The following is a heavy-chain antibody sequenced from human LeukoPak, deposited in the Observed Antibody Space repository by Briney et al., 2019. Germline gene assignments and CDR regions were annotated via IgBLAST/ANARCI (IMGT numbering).Heavy chain of an antibody. Sequence: SETLSLTCTVSGGSVTSGSYYWGWIRQPPGKGLEWIGYIYYSGSTSYNPSLKSRVTISVDTSKNQFSLRLTSVTAADTAVYYCARDRANYFDFWGQGTLVSVSS. J-gene: IGHJ4*02. V-gene: IGHV4-61*01. CDR3: ARDRANYFDF. CDR2: IYYSGST. CDR1: GGSVTSGSYY. D-gene: IGHD3-10*01.